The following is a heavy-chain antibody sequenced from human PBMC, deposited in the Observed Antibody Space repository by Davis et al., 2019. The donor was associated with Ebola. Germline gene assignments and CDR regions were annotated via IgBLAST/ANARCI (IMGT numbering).Heavy chain of an antibody. Sequence: LRLSCTVSGGSISSGDYYWSWIRQPPGKGLEWIGEINHSGSTNYNPSLKSRVTISVDTSKNQFSLKLSSVTAADTAVYYCARGRGYSSGWYAFDIWGQGTMVTVSS. D-gene: IGHD6-19*01. J-gene: IGHJ3*02. CDR3: ARGRGYSSGWYAFDI. CDR1: GGSISSGDYY. V-gene: IGHV4-30-4*01. CDR2: INHSGST.